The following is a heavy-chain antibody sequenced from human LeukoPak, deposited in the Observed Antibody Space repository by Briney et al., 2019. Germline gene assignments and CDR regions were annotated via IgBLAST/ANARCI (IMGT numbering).Heavy chain of an antibody. D-gene: IGHD3-22*01. J-gene: IGHJ4*02. V-gene: IGHV1-18*01. CDR1: GYTFTSYG. CDR2: ISAYNGNT. CDR3: ARGGSYDSSGYPIDY. Sequence: ASVKVSCKASGYTFTSYGISWVRQAPGQGLEWMGWISAYNGNTNYAQKLQGRVTMTTDTSTSTAYMELSSLRSEDTAVYYCARGGSYDSSGYPIDYWGQGTLVTVSS.